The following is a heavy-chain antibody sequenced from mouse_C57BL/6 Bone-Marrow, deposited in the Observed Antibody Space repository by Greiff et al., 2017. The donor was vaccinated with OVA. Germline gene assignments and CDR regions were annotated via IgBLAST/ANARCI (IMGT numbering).Heavy chain of an antibody. CDR1: GYTFTSYW. CDR3: ASYDYDLYWYFDV. CDR2: IHPNSGST. D-gene: IGHD2-4*01. Sequence: QVQLQQSGAELVKPGASVKLSCKASGYTFTSYWMHWVKQRPGQGLEWIGMIHPNSGSTNYNEKFKSKATLTVDKSSSTAYMQLISLTSEDSAVYYCASYDYDLYWYFDVWGTGTTVTVSS. V-gene: IGHV1-64*01. J-gene: IGHJ1*03.